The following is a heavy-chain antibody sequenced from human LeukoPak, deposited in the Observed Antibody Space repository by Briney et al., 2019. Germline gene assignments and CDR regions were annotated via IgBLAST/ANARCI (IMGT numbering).Heavy chain of an antibody. D-gene: IGHD2-2*01. CDR3: ATSAFGYCSSTSCYAPDY. Sequence: SETLSPTCTVSGGSISSGDYYWSWIRQPPGNGLEWIGYIYYSGSTYYNPSLKSRVTISVDTSKNQFSLKLSSVTAADTAVYYCATSAFGYCSSTSCYAPDYWGQGTLVTVSS. CDR2: IYYSGST. J-gene: IGHJ4*02. V-gene: IGHV4-30-4*01. CDR1: GGSISSGDYY.